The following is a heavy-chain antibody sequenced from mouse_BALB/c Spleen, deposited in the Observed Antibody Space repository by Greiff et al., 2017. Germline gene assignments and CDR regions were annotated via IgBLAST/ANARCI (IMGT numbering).Heavy chain of an antibody. CDR2: IDPANGNT. CDR3: APYGNYGY. D-gene: IGHD2-10*02. Sequence: EVQLVESGAELVKPGASVKLSCTASGFNIKDTYMHWVKQRPEQGLEWIGRIDPANGNTKYDPKFQGKATITADTSSNTAYLQLSSLTSEDTAVYYCAPYGNYGYWGQGTTLTVSS. J-gene: IGHJ2*01. V-gene: IGHV14-3*02. CDR1: GFNIKDTY.